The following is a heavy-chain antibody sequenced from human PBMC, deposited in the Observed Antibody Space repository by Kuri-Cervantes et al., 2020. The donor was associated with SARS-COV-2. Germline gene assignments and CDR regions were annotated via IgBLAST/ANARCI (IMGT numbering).Heavy chain of an antibody. Sequence: GSLRLFCTVSGGSISSYYWSWIRQPPGKGLEWIGEVNHSGSTNYNPSLRSRVTISVDTSKNQFSLKLSSVTAADTAVYYCARRVVSGMDVWGQGTTVTVSS. J-gene: IGHJ6*02. CDR3: ARRVVSGMDV. D-gene: IGHD3-22*01. CDR2: VNHSGST. V-gene: IGHV4-34*01. CDR1: GGSISSYY.